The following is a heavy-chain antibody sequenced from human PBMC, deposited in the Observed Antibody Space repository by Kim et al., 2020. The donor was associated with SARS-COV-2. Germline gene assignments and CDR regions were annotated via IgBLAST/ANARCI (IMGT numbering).Heavy chain of an antibody. V-gene: IGHV4-59*01. CDR3: AREGYYDSSGYYI. D-gene: IGHD3-22*01. Sequence: YNPACKSRVTISVNTSKNQFSLQLSSVTAADTAVYYCAREGYYDSSGYYIWGQGTLVTVSS. J-gene: IGHJ4*02.